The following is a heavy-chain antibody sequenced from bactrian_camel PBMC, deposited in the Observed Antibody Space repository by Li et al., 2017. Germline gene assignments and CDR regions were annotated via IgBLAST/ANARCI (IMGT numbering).Heavy chain of an antibody. CDR1: GYSAVRDS. CDR3: AEGRGSRGEHCYSLNY. D-gene: IGHD6*01. Sequence: HVQLVESGGGSVQPGGSLRLSCETSGYSAVRDSVAWFRQGEGKEREGVAVIHPDSGTTYYHDSVKGRFNISLDTSENMMYLQMNNLQPEDTAMFYCAEGRGSRGEHCYSLNYWGRGTQVTVSA. V-gene: IGHV3S1*01. CDR2: IHPDSGTT. J-gene: IGHJ4*01.